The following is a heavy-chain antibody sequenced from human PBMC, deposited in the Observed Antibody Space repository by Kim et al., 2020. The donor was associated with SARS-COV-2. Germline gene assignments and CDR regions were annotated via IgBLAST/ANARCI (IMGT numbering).Heavy chain of an antibody. CDR3: ARGRTCYGDYSH. Sequence: YYADSVKGRFSISTDNSEATLFLQMTSLGVEDTAVYFCARGRTCYGDYSHWGQGTLVTVSS. D-gene: IGHD4-17*01. V-gene: IGHV3-66*01. J-gene: IGHJ4*02.